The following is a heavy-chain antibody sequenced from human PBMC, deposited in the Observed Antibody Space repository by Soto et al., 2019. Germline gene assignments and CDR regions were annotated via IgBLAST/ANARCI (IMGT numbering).Heavy chain of an antibody. J-gene: IGHJ4*02. Sequence: EVQLLESGGGSVQPGGSLRLSCAASGFTFNNYALHLVSRPPGTGLEWVSSISHSGGTTYYADTVKGRFSISRDSLAGTLYLQTNGLRAEDTALYYCAKGRGQNWSVDYWGQGTRVTVSP. V-gene: IGHV3-23*01. D-gene: IGHD1-1*01. CDR2: ISHSGGTT. CDR1: GFTFNNYA. CDR3: AKGRGQNWSVDY.